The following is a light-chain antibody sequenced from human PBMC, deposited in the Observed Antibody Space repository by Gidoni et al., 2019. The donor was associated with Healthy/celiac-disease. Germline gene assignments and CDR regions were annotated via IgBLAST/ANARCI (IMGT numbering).Light chain of an antibody. Sequence: EILMTPSPATLSVSPGERATLACRASQSGSSNLAWYQQKPGQAPRLLIYGASTRATGIPARFSGSGSGTEFTLTISSLQSEDFAVYYCQQDNNWPPSYTFGQGTKLEIK. J-gene: IGKJ2*01. CDR3: QQDNNWPPSYT. CDR1: QSGSSN. CDR2: GAS. V-gene: IGKV3-15*01.